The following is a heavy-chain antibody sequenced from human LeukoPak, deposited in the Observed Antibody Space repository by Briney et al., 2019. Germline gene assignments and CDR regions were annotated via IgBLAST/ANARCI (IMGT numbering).Heavy chain of an antibody. D-gene: IGHD6-13*01. V-gene: IGHV4-31*03. J-gene: IGHJ4*02. Sequence: PSETLSLTCTVSGVSISSGGYYWSWIRQHPGKGLEWIGYIYYSGSTYYNPSLKSRVTISVDTSKNQFSLKLSSVTAADTAVYYCARERIAAAGTAFDYWGQGTLVTVSS. CDR3: ARERIAAAGTAFDY. CDR2: IYYSGST. CDR1: GVSISSGGYY.